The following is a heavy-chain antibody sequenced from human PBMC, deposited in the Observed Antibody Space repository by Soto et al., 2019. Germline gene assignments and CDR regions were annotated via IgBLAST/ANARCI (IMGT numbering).Heavy chain of an antibody. CDR3: TRLSTRRGSWYVDY. D-gene: IGHD6-13*01. CDR1: GFTFSGSA. Sequence: EVQLVESGGGLVQPGGSLKLSCAASGFTFSGSAMHWVRQASGKGLEWVGRIRRKANSYATAYAASVKGRFTISRDDSKNTTYREMNSLKTEDTAVYYCTRLSTRRGSWYVDYWGQETLVTVSS. J-gene: IGHJ4*02. V-gene: IGHV3-73*01. CDR2: IRRKANSYAT.